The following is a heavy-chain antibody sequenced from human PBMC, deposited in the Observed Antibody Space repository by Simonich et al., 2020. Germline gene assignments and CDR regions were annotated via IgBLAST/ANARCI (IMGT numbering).Heavy chain of an antibody. CDR2: IKQDRSKK. V-gene: IGHV3-7*01. D-gene: IGHD3-10*01. CDR1: GFTFSSYW. J-gene: IGHJ4*02. Sequence: EVQLVESGGGLVQPGGSLRLSCAASGFTFSSYWMSWVRQAPGKGLEGVTKIKQDRSKKNYRDSVKGQFTISRDNAKNSLYLQMNSLRAEDTAVYYCARDREVYGSGSYYNYWGQGTLVTVSS. CDR3: ARDREVYGSGSYYNY.